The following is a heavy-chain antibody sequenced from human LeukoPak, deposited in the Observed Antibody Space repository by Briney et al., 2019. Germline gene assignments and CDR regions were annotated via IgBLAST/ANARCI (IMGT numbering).Heavy chain of an antibody. CDR2: ISGSGGST. J-gene: IGHJ4*02. CDR1: GFTFSDYA. Sequence: PGGSLRLSYAASGFTFSDYAMSWVRQAPGKGLEWVSAISGSGGSTYYADSVKGRFSISRDCSKNTLYLRMNSLRAEDSAVYYCAKDSRSISSNPDDWGQGTLVTVSS. CDR3: AKDSRSISSNPDD. V-gene: IGHV3-23*01. D-gene: IGHD6-6*01.